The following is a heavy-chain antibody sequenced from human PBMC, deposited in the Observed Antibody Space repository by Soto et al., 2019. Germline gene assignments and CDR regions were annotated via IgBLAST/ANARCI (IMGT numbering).Heavy chain of an antibody. Sequence: SETLSLTCTLSGGSVRAPDWWNWGRQSPDKGLEGIGEVHISGHNNYNQSLRSRVSVSIDSSKNQFYLHLNSVTDADTAIYYCARVRQGCSANNCYFDPWGQGTQVTGSS. CDR3: ARVRQGCSANNCYFDP. CDR2: VHISGHN. D-gene: IGHD1-1*01. V-gene: IGHV4-4*02. CDR1: GGSVRAPDW. J-gene: IGHJ5*01.